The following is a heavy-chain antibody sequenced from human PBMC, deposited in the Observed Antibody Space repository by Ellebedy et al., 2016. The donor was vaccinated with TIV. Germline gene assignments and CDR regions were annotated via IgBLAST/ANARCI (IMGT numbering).Heavy chain of an antibody. Sequence: GESLKISXAASGFTFSDHYMDWVRQAPGKGLEWVGRSRNKAKSYTTDYAASVKGRFTISRDESENSVFLQMNSLQIEDTAVYYCASIRANAPNYWGQGSLVTVSS. V-gene: IGHV3-72*01. D-gene: IGHD1-14*01. CDR3: ASIRANAPNY. CDR2: SRNKAKSYTT. CDR1: GFTFSDHY. J-gene: IGHJ4*02.